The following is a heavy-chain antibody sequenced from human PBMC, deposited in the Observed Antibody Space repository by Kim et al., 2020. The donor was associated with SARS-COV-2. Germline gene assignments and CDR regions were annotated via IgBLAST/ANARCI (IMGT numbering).Heavy chain of an antibody. Sequence: ASVKVSCKASGYTFTGYYMHWVRQAPGQGLEWMGWINPNSGGTNYAQKFQGRVTMTRDTSISTAYMELSRLRSDDTAVYYCASGYYDSSGYYPEYESYYYYGMDVWGQGTTVTVSS. V-gene: IGHV1-2*02. D-gene: IGHD3-22*01. CDR3: ASGYYDSSGYYPEYESYYYYGMDV. CDR1: GYTFTGYY. CDR2: INPNSGGT. J-gene: IGHJ6*02.